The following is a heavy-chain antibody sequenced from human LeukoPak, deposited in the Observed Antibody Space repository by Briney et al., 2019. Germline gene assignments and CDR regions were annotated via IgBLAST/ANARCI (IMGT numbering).Heavy chain of an antibody. Sequence: ASVKVSCKASGGTFSSYAISWVRQAPGQGLEWMGGIIPIFGTANYAQKFQGRVTITADKSTSTAYMELSSLRSEDTAVYYCARVPNYSSGWWLVGDYYYYYYMDVWGKGTTVTVSS. CDR2: IIPIFGTA. J-gene: IGHJ6*03. CDR1: GGTFSSYA. D-gene: IGHD6-19*01. CDR3: ARVPNYSSGWWLVGDYYYYYYMDV. V-gene: IGHV1-69*06.